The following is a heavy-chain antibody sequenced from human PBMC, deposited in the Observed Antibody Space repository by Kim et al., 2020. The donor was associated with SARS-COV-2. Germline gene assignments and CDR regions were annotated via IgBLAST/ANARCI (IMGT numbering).Heavy chain of an antibody. D-gene: IGHD2-15*01. V-gene: IGHV3-48*02. CDR2: ISTSSTTI. CDR3: ARWQHGGPAEYFQH. J-gene: IGHJ1*01. Sequence: GSLRLSCAASGITFSNFNMNWVRQAPGKGREWVSYISTSSTTIYYADSVKGRFTISRDNDKNSLYLQMNSLRDEDTAVYYCARWQHGGPAEYFQHWGQGTLVTVSS. CDR1: GITFSNFN.